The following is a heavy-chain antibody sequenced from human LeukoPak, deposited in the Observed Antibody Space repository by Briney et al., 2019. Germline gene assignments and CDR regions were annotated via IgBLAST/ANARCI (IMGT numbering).Heavy chain of an antibody. V-gene: IGHV4-39*07. CDR2: IFHNGNA. CDR1: GGSISTSNYY. D-gene: IGHD3-9*01. CDR3: AKTKLDWLLFDF. Sequence: PETLSLTCSVSGGSISTSNYYWVWIRQSPAKGLGWIGSIFHNGNAFYSPSLQSRVTMSLDTSKSQLYLRLTSVTAADTALYYCAKTKLDWLLFDFWGQGILVTVSS. J-gene: IGHJ4*02.